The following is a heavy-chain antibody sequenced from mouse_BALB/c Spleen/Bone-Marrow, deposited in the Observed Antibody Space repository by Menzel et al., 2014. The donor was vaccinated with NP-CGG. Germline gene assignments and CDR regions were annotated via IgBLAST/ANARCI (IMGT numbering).Heavy chain of an antibody. Sequence: QVQLQQSGAELVRPGPSVKISCKASGYVFSTYWMNWVKQRPGQGLERIGQIYPGDGDTNYNGKFKDKVILTADKSSSAAYMQFSSLTSEDSAVYFCARSGKGAIDYWGQGTSVTVSS. V-gene: IGHV1-80*01. CDR3: ARSGKGAIDY. CDR2: IYPGDGDT. J-gene: IGHJ4*01. CDR1: GYVFSTYW. D-gene: IGHD2-1*01.